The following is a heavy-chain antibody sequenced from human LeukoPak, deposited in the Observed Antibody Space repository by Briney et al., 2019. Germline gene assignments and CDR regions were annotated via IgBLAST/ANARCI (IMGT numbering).Heavy chain of an antibody. CDR3: ARVRRYCSGGSCSYYFDY. CDR1: GYTFTGYY. J-gene: IGHJ4*02. Sequence: GASVKVSCKASGYTFTGYYMHWVRQAPGQGLEWMGWINPNSGGTNYAQKFQGRVTMTRDTSISTAYMELSRLRSDDTAVYYCARVRRYCSGGSCSYYFDYWGQGTLVTVSS. V-gene: IGHV1-2*02. D-gene: IGHD2-15*01. CDR2: INPNSGGT.